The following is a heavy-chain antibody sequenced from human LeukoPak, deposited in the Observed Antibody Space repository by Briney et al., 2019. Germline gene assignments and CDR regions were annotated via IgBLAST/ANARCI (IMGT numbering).Heavy chain of an antibody. J-gene: IGHJ4*02. CDR1: GFTFSSYA. CDR2: ISGSGGST. CDR3: ARIPFSGRDDFWSGWHFDY. V-gene: IGHV3-23*01. D-gene: IGHD3-3*01. Sequence: GGSLRLSCAASGFTFSSYAMSWVRQAPGKGLEWVSAISGSGGSTYYADSVKGRFTISRDNSKNTLYLQMNSLRAEDTAVYYCARIPFSGRDDFWSGWHFDYWGQGTLVTVSS.